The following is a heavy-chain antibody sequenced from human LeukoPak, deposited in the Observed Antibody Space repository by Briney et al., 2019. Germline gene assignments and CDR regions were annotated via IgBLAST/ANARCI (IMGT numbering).Heavy chain of an antibody. CDR2: IYHSGST. Sequence: SETLSLTCTVSGYSISSGYYWGWIRQPPGKGLEWIGSIYHSGSTYYNPSLKSRVTISVDTSKNQFSLRLSSVTAADTAVYYCARTKLGMGVDYWGQGTLVTVSS. J-gene: IGHJ4*02. D-gene: IGHD7-27*01. V-gene: IGHV4-38-2*02. CDR3: ARTKLGMGVDY. CDR1: GYSISSGYY.